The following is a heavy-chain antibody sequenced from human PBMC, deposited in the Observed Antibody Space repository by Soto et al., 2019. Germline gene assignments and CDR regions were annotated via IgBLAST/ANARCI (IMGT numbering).Heavy chain of an antibody. Sequence: PSETLSLTCTVSGGSISSGDYYWSWIRQPPGKGLEWIGYIYYSGSTYYNPSLKSRVTISVDTSKNQFSLKLSSVTAADTAVYYCARDRNWKGYYGMDVWGQGTTVTVSS. CDR1: GGSISSGDYY. D-gene: IGHD1-1*01. CDR3: ARDRNWKGYYGMDV. J-gene: IGHJ6*02. V-gene: IGHV4-30-4*02. CDR2: IYYSGST.